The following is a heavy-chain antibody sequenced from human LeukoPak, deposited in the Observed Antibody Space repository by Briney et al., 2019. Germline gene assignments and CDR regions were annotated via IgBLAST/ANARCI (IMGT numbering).Heavy chain of an antibody. CDR2: IYYSGST. V-gene: IGHV4-59*12. D-gene: IGHD6-19*01. Sequence: EPSETLSHTCTVSGGSISSYYWSWIRQPPGKGLEWIGYIYYSGSTNYNPSLKSRVTMSVDTSKNQFSLKLGSVTAADTAVYYCARELIAVAGSFDYWGQGTLVTVSS. J-gene: IGHJ4*02. CDR1: GGSISSYY. CDR3: ARELIAVAGSFDY.